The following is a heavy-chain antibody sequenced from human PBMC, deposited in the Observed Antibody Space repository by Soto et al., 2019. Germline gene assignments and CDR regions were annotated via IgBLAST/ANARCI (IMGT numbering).Heavy chain of an antibody. J-gene: IGHJ3*02. CDR1: GGTFSSYA. D-gene: IGHD2-21*02. CDR3: AKELGAYCGGDCYSTRAFDI. V-gene: IGHV1-69*13. CDR2: IIPIFGTA. Sequence: SVKVSCKASGGTFSSYAISWVRQAPGQGLEWMGGIIPIFGTANYAQKFQGRVTITADESTSTAYMELSSLRSEDTAVYYCAKELGAYCGGDCYSTRAFDIWGQGTMVTVSS.